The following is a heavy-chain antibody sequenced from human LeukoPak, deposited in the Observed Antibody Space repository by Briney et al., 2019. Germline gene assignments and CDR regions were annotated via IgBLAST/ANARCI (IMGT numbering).Heavy chain of an antibody. CDR2: IYTRGST. J-gene: IGHJ3*02. CDR1: GGSINNYY. Sequence: KTSETLSLTCTVSGGSINNYYWSWIRQPAGKGLEWIGRIYTRGSTNYNPSLKSRVTMSVDTSKNQFSLKLGSVTAADTAVYYCARGRYCSADICSGGDAFDIWGQGTMVSVSS. D-gene: IGHD2-15*01. CDR3: ARGRYCSADICSGGDAFDI. V-gene: IGHV4-4*07.